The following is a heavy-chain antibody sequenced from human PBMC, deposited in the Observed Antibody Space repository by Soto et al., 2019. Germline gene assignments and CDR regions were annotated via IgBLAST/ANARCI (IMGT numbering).Heavy chain of an antibody. CDR2: IKYSGTT. CDR1: GGSISSSSCH. D-gene: IGHD6-13*01. V-gene: IGHV4-39*01. CDR3: ARAKATAATFRDYYYGMDV. Sequence: SETLSLTCTVSGGSISSSSCHWGWIRQPPGKGLEWIASIKYSGTTFYNPSLKSRVTLSVDTSKNQFALKLSSVTAAETAVYYCARAKATAATFRDYYYGMDVWGQGTTVTVSS. J-gene: IGHJ6*02.